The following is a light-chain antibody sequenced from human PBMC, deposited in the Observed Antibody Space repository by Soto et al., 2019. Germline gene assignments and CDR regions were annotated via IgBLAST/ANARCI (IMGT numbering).Light chain of an antibody. J-gene: IGKJ4*01. CDR2: WAS. V-gene: IGKV4-1*01. CDR1: QSVLYSSNNKNY. Sequence: DIVMTQSPDSLAVSLGERATINCKSSQSVLYSSNNKNYLAWYQQKPGQPPKPLIYWASTRESGVPDRFSGSGSGTDFTLTISSLQDEDVAVYYCQQYYITPPTFGGGTKVDIK. CDR3: QQYYITPPT.